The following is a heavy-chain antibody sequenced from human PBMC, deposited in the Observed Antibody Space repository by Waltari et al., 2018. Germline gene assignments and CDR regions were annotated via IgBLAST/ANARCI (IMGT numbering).Heavy chain of an antibody. D-gene: IGHD3-16*01. CDR1: GGSINSGDYY. Sequence: QVQLQESGPGLVKPSQTLSLICTVSGGSINSGDYYWNWIRQTPGKGLEWIGYIYYSGDTYYNPSLKTRVTMSVDTSKNQFSLNLNSVTATDTVVYYCATVGVLIPGNVFDIWGQGTMVTVSS. J-gene: IGHJ3*02. CDR3: ATVGVLIPGNVFDI. V-gene: IGHV4-30-4*08. CDR2: IYYSGDT.